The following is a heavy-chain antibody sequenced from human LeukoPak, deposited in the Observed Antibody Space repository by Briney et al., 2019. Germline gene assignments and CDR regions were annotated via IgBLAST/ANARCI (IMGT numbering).Heavy chain of an antibody. J-gene: IGHJ1*01. CDR3: ARVRQYSSGWYLGDFQH. V-gene: IGHV1-2*02. CDR2: INPNSGGT. D-gene: IGHD6-19*01. CDR1: GYTFTGYY. Sequence: GASVKVSCKASGYTFTGYYMHWVRQAPGQGLEWMGWINPNSGGTNYAQKFQGRVTMTRDTSISTAYMELSRLRSDDTAVYYCARVRQYSSGWYLGDFQHWGQGTLVTVSS.